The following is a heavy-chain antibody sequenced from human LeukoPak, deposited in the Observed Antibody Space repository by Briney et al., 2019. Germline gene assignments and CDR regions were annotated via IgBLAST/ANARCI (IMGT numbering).Heavy chain of an antibody. CDR3: ARGQYTAMDY. CDR1: GYTFTGYY. J-gene: IGHJ4*02. Sequence: ASVKVSCKASGYTFTGYYMHWVRQAPGQGLEWMGWINPNSGGTNYAQKFQGRVTMTRDTSTSTVYMELSSLRSEGTAVYYCARGQYTAMDYWGQGTLVTVSS. CDR2: INPNSGGT. D-gene: IGHD5-18*01. V-gene: IGHV1-2*02.